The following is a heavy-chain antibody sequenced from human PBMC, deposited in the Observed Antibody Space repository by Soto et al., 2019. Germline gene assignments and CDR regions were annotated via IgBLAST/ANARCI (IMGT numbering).Heavy chain of an antibody. D-gene: IGHD3-9*01. V-gene: IGHV4-34*01. J-gene: IGHJ5*02. Sequence: SETPSLPRAVYGGALRGYYWSWVRPPPGKGVEWIGEINHSGSTNYNPSLKSRVTISVDTSKNQFSLKLSSVTAADTAVYYCARAGYYDILTGYSRSNWFDPWGQGTLVTVSS. CDR2: INHSGST. CDR1: GGALRGYY. CDR3: ARAGYYDILTGYSRSNWFDP.